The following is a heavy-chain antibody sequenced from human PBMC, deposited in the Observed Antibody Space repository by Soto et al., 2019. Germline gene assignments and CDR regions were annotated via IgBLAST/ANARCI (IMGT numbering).Heavy chain of an antibody. Sequence: EVQVVESGGGLVKPGGSLTLSCNFTFSLYSMNWVRHAPGKGREWVASIRSGAAYIKYAYSVQGRVPISRDNAKSSVSLQMSSLRVEDTAVYFCTRDEGGSYDSWFHPWGQGTQVTVSA. D-gene: IGHD1-26*01. CDR1: TFSLYS. J-gene: IGHJ5*02. V-gene: IGHV3-21*01. CDR3: TRDEGGSYDSWFHP. CDR2: IRSGAAYI.